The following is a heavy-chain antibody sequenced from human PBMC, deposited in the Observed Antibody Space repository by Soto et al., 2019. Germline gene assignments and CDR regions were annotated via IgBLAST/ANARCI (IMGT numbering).Heavy chain of an antibody. V-gene: IGHV3-74*01. CDR1: GFKFSSYG. J-gene: IGHJ4*02. D-gene: IGHD3-16*01. CDR2: IKRDGIST. Sequence: PGGSLRLSCEASGFKFSSYGMHWVRQAPGKGLVWVSNIKRDGISTGYANSVKGRFTISRDNAKNSLYLQMNSLRAEDTAVYYCARDHGGILDWGQGTLVTVSS. CDR3: ARDHGGILD.